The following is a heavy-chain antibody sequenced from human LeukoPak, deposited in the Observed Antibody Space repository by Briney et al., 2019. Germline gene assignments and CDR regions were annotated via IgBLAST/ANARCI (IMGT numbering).Heavy chain of an antibody. CDR1: GFTFSSYA. Sequence: GGSLRLSCAASGFTFSSYAMHWVRQAPGKGLEYVSAISSNGGSTYYANSVKGRFTISRDNSKNTLYLQMGSLRAEDMAVYYCAGSYYYDFWGQGTLVTVSS. J-gene: IGHJ4*02. CDR2: ISSNGGST. CDR3: AGSYYYDF. V-gene: IGHV3-64*01.